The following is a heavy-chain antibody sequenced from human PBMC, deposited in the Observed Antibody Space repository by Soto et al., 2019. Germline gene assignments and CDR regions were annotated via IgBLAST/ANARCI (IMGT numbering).Heavy chain of an antibody. J-gene: IGHJ6*02. CDR3: ARILYYYDSSGYPTTRTYYYYGMDV. Sequence: GASVKVSCKASGGTFSSYAISWVRQAPGQGLEWMGGIIPIFGTANYAQKFQGRVTITADESTSTAYMELSSLRSEDTAVYYCARILYYYDSSGYPTTRTYYYYGMDVWGQGTTDTVSS. D-gene: IGHD3-22*01. V-gene: IGHV1-69*13. CDR1: GGTFSSYA. CDR2: IIPIFGTA.